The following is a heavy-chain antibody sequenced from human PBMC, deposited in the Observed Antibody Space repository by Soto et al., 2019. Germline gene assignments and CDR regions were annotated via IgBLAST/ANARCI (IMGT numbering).Heavy chain of an antibody. J-gene: IGHJ4*02. V-gene: IGHV1-69*12. CDR3: ATDYYDTSGYYY. CDR1: GGTFSSYA. CDR2: IIPIFGTA. Sequence: QVQLVQSGAEVKKPGSSVKVSCKASGGTFSSYAISWVRQAPGQGLEWMGGIIPIFGTANYAQKSQGRATITADESTSTAYMELSSLRSEDTAVYYCATDYYDTSGYYYWGQGTLVTVSS. D-gene: IGHD3-22*01.